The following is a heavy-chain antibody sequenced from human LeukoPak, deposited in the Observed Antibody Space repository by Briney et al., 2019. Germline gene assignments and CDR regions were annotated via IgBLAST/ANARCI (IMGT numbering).Heavy chain of an antibody. D-gene: IGHD3-16*01. Sequence: SVKVSCKASGGTFSSYAISWVRQAPGQGLEWMGRIIPILGIANYAQKFQGRVTVTADKSTSTAYMELSSLRSEDTAVYYCAREGNASMIDYWGQGTLVTVSS. CDR3: AREGNASMIDY. V-gene: IGHV1-69*04. CDR1: GGTFSSYA. J-gene: IGHJ4*02. CDR2: IIPILGIA.